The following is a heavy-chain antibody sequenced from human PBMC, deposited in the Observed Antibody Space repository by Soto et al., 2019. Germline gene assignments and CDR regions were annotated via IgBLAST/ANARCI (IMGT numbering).Heavy chain of an antibody. D-gene: IGHD3-10*01. CDR3: AKGLLFDP. CDR2: ISYDGSNK. J-gene: IGHJ5*02. Sequence: PGGSLRLSCAASGFTFSSYGMHWVRQAPGKGLEWVAVISYDGSNKYYADSVKGRFTISRDNSKNTLYLQMNSLRAEDTAVYYCAKGLLFDPWGQGTLVTVSS. CDR1: GFTFSSYG. V-gene: IGHV3-30*18.